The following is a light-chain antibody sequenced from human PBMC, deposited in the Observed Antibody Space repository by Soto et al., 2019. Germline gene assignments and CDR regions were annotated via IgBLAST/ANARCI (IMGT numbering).Light chain of an antibody. V-gene: IGLV3-21*02. CDR2: DDS. J-gene: IGLJ3*02. Sequence: SYELTQPPSVSVAPGQTARITWGGNNIGSKSVHWYQQKPGQAPVLVVYDDSDRPSGIPERFSGSNSGNTATLTISRVEAGDEADYYCQVWDSSSDRPFGGGTKLTVL. CDR3: QVWDSSSDRP. CDR1: NIGSKS.